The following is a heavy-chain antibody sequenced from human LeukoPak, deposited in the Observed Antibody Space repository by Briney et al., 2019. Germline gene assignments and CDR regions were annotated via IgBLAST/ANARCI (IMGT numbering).Heavy chain of an antibody. J-gene: IGHJ5*02. CDR2: ISSASNTI. CDR1: GFTFGSYS. CDR3: ARDGWFGDYNWFDP. D-gene: IGHD3-10*01. Sequence: GESLRLSCAASGFTFGSYSMNWVRQAPGKGLEWVSYISSASNTIYYADSVKGRFTISRDNAKNSLYLQMNSLRAEDTAMYYCARDGWFGDYNWFDPWGQGTLVTVSS. V-gene: IGHV3-48*01.